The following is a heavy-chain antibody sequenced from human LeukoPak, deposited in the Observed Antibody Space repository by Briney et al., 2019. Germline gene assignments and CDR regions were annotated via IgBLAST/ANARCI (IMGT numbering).Heavy chain of an antibody. CDR3: AKDIKSGYYSFDAFDI. J-gene: IGHJ3*02. CDR1: GFTFDDYA. V-gene: IGHV3-9*01. CDR2: ISWNSGSI. Sequence: GRSLRLSCAASGFTFDDYAMHWVRQAPGKGLEWASGISWNSGSIGYADSVKGRFTISRDNAKNSLYLQMNSLRAEDTALYYCAKDIKSGYYSFDAFDIWGQGTMVTVSS. D-gene: IGHD3-22*01.